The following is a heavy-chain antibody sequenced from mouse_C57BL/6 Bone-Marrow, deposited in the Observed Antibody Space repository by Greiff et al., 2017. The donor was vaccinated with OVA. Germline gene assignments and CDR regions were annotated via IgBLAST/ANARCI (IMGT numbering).Heavy chain of an antibody. CDR2: IDPEDGDT. V-gene: IGHV14-1*01. D-gene: IGHD3-2*02. CDR1: GFNIKDYY. J-gene: IGHJ1*03. CDR3: TTGSGYSPWYFDV. Sequence: EVQLQQSGAELVRPGASVKLSCTASGFNIKDYYMHWVKQRPEQGLEWIGRIDPEDGDTEYAPKFQGKATMTAYTSSNTAYLQLSSLTSEDTAVYYCTTGSGYSPWYFDVWGTGTTVTVSS.